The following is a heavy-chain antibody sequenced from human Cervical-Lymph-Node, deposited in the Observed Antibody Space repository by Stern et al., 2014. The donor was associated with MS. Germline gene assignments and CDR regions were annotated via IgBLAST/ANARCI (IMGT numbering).Heavy chain of an antibody. J-gene: IGHJ4*02. CDR1: GDSISNDNW. Sequence: QVQLQQSGPGLVRPSGTLSLTCAVSGDSISNDNWWSWVRQPPGKGLEWIGEVYHTGSAYYDPSLKSRVTISVDKSKNQFSLRLTAMTAADTAVYYCARDQGFQLMNSWGQGTLVIVSS. V-gene: IGHV4-4*02. D-gene: IGHD2-2*01. CDR2: VYHTGSA. CDR3: ARDQGFQLMNS.